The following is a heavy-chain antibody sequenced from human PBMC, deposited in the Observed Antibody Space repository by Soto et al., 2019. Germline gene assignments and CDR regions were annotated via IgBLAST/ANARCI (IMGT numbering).Heavy chain of an antibody. V-gene: IGHV3-30-3*01. CDR3: AKEYGDYWLDY. CDR1: GFTFSSYA. J-gene: IGHJ4*02. Sequence: PGGSLRLSCAASGFTFSSYAMHWVRQAPGKGLEWVAVISYDGSNKYYADSVKGRFTISRDNSKNTLYLQMNSQRAEDTAVYYCAKEYGDYWLDYWGQGTLVTVSS. CDR2: ISYDGSNK. D-gene: IGHD4-17*01.